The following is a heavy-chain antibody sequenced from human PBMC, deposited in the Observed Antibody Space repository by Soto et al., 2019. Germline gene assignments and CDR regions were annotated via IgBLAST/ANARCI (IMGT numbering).Heavy chain of an antibody. CDR1: GYDFTNFA. Sequence: QVQLVQSGTEVRKPGASVKVSCEASGYDFTNFAITWVRRAPGKGLEWLGWISAHNGVTNYAQKVRDRVTMTTDTPTTPAYMELKSLISDVTAVYYCARVGGAMFGVGIDASLYYYGMDVWGQGTTITVSS. J-gene: IGHJ6*02. CDR2: ISAHNGVT. D-gene: IGHD3-3*02. CDR3: ARVGGAMFGVGIDASLYYYGMDV. V-gene: IGHV1-18*01.